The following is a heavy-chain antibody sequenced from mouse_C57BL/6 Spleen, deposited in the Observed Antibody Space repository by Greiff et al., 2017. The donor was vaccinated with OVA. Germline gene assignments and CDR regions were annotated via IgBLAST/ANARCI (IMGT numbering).Heavy chain of an antibody. CDR3: ARLSNWDGGYAMDY. CDR2: IYPGSGNT. CDR1: GYSFTSYY. D-gene: IGHD4-1*01. Sequence: VKLQESGPELVKPGASVKISCKASGYSFTSYYIHWVKQRPGQGLEWIGWIYPGSGNTKYNEKFKGKATLTADTSSSTAYMQLSSLTSEDSAVYYCARLSNWDGGYAMDYWGQGTSVTVSS. V-gene: IGHV1-66*01. J-gene: IGHJ4*01.